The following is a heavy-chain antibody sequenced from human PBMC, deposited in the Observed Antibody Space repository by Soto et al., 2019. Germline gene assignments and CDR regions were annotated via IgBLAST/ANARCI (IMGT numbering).Heavy chain of an antibody. Sequence: VASVKVSCKAPGYTFTGYYMHWVRQAPGQGLEWMGWINPNSGGTNYAQKFQGRVTMTRDTSISTAYMELSRLRSDDTAVYYCARAASSLLYYFDYWGQGTLVTVSS. J-gene: IGHJ4*02. V-gene: IGHV1-2*02. CDR2: INPNSGGT. CDR3: ARAASSLLYYFDY. D-gene: IGHD6-19*01. CDR1: GYTFTGYY.